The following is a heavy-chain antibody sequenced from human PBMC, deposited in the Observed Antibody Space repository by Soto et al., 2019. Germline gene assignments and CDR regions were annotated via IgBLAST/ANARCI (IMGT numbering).Heavy chain of an antibody. CDR3: ANDTYYYDTTGYYVYDF. D-gene: IGHD3-22*01. CDR2: ISYDGSNR. CDR1: GFTFSSYG. Sequence: PGGSLRLSCAASGFTFSSYGIHWVRQAPGKGLEWVAIISYDGSNRNYADSVKGRFTISRDNSKNTVFLQMNSLRPEDTAVYYCANDTYYYDTTGYYVYDFWGQGTLVTVSS. V-gene: IGHV3-30*18. J-gene: IGHJ4*02.